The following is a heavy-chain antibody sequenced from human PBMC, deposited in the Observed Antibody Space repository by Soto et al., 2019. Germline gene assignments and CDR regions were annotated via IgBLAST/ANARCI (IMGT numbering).Heavy chain of an antibody. D-gene: IGHD3-10*01. Sequence: PSETLSLTCTLSGGSIISGGYYWSWIRQHPLKGLEWLAFSHHTGATYYNPSLESRLTISLDTSENQFSLKLSSVTAEDTAVYYCARGVYGSGTYYNNWFDPWGQGALVTVYS. CDR3: ARGVYGSGTYYNNWFDP. CDR2: SHHTGAT. CDR1: GGSIISGGYY. J-gene: IGHJ5*02. V-gene: IGHV4-31*03.